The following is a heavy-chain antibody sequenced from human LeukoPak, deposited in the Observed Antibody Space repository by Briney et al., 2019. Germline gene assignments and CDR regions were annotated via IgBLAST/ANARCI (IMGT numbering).Heavy chain of an antibody. J-gene: IGHJ3*02. CDR2: IYYSGST. CDR3: ASSSGYSYGSDAFDI. V-gene: IGHV4-59*08. D-gene: IGHD5-18*01. Sequence: SETLSLTCTVSGGSISSYYWSWLRQPPGKGLEWSGYIYYSGSTNYNPSLKSRVTISVDTSKNQFSLKLSSVTAADTAVYYCASSSGYSYGSDAFDIWGQGTMVTVSS. CDR1: GGSISSYY.